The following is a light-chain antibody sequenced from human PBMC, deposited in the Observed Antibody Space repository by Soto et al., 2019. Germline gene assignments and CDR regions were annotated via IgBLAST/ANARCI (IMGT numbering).Light chain of an antibody. V-gene: IGKV3-15*01. CDR1: QSVGRS. CDR3: QQYYSYPRT. CDR2: GAS. Sequence: EIVMTQSPANLSVSPGERVTLSCRASQSVGRSLAWYQQKAGQAPRLLIYGASTRATGTPVRFSGSGSGTEFSLTISSLQSEDFVVYYCQQYYSYPRTFGQGTKVEIK. J-gene: IGKJ1*01.